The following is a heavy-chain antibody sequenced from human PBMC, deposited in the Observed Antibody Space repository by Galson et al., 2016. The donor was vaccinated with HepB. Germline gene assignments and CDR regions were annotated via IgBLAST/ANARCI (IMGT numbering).Heavy chain of an antibody. CDR2: IYPGDSDT. D-gene: IGHD4-17*01. CDR3: ARPPDFGSQFDY. V-gene: IGHV5-51*01. J-gene: IGHJ4*02. CDR1: GYSFSDFR. Sequence: QSGAEVKKPGESLQISCKGSGYSFSDFRIGWVRQMPGKGLEWIGVIYPGDSDTRYSPSFQVQVTISADKYISTAYLQWSILKASDTDMYYCARPPDFGSQFDYWGQGTLVTVSS.